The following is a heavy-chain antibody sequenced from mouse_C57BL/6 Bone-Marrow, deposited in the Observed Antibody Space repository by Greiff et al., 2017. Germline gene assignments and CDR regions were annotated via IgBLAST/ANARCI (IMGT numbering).Heavy chain of an antibody. CDR2: IYPGDGDT. J-gene: IGHJ1*03. D-gene: IGHD1-1*01. CDR3: ARYLYYYGSSYWYFDV. V-gene: IGHV1-82*01. Sequence: QVQLQQSGPELVKPGASVKISCKASGYAFSSSWMNWVKQRPGKGLEWIGRIYPGDGDTNYNGKFKGKATLTADKSSSTAYMQLSSLTSEDSAVYFCARYLYYYGSSYWYFDVWGTGTTVTVSS. CDR1: GYAFSSSW.